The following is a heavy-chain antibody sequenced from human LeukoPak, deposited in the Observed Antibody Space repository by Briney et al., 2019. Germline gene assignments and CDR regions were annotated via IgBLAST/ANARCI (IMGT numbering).Heavy chain of an antibody. J-gene: IGHJ6*03. Sequence: SETLSLTCTVSGGYISSYYWSWIRQPPGKGLEWIGFIYYSGSTNYNPSLKSRVTISVDTSKNQFSLKLSSVTAADTAVYYCARVIEGGYSYGSYYYYMDVWGKGTTVTVSS. D-gene: IGHD5-18*01. V-gene: IGHV4-59*01. CDR1: GGYISSYY. CDR3: ARVIEGGYSYGSYYYYMDV. CDR2: IYYSGST.